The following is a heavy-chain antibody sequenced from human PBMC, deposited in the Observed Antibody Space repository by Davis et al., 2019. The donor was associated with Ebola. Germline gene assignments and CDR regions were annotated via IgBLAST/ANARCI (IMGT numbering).Heavy chain of an antibody. Sequence: RGSLRLSCAASGFTFSGSAIHWVRQASGKGLEWLGHIRSKANSYATAYKASVKDRFTISRDDSKNTAYLQMNSLKTEDTAVYHCTRDLDGSYHVASEIWGQGTMVTVSS. D-gene: IGHD3-22*01. CDR2: IRSKANSYAT. J-gene: IGHJ3*02. CDR1: GFTFSGSA. CDR3: TRDLDGSYHVASEI. V-gene: IGHV3-73*01.